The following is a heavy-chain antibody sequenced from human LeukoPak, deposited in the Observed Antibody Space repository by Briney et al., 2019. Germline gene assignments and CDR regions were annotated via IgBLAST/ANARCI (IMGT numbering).Heavy chain of an antibody. CDR1: GYTFTSYD. CDR3: ARYYYDSSGYYYYFDY. D-gene: IGHD3-22*01. Sequence: LWASVKVSCKASGYTFTSYDINWVRQATGQGLEWMGWMNPNSGNTGYAQKFQGRVTITRNTSISTAYMELSSLRSEDTAVYYCARYYYDSSGYYYYFDYWGQGTLVTVSS. J-gene: IGHJ4*02. CDR2: MNPNSGNT. V-gene: IGHV1-8*03.